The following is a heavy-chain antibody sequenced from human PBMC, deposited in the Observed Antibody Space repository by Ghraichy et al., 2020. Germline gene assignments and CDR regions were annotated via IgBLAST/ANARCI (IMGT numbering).Heavy chain of an antibody. J-gene: IGHJ2*01. D-gene: IGHD6-6*01. CDR3: ARGGSIATRVLENFGL. CDR2: INPDTGGT. Sequence: ASVKVSCKASGYTFTGYYIHWVRQAPGQGLEWMGRINPDTGGTNYAQEFQDRVTMTRDTSISTAYMELSSLRSDDTAMYYCARGGSIATRVLENFGLWGRGTLVTVSS. V-gene: IGHV1-2*06. CDR1: GYTFTGYY.